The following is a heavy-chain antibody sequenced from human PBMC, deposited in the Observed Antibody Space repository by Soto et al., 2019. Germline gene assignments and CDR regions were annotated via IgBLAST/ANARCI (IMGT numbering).Heavy chain of an antibody. CDR3: ARVPPFGVVPGFDY. CDR2: ISSISSTI. V-gene: IGHV3-48*01. Sequence: EVQLVESGGGLVQPGGSLRLSCAASGFTFSSYSMNWVRQAPGKGLEWVSYISSISSTIYYSDFVKGRFTISRDNAKNSRYLQINSLRAEDTAVYYCARVPPFGVVPGFDYWGQGTLVTVSS. J-gene: IGHJ4*02. D-gene: IGHD3-3*01. CDR1: GFTFSSYS.